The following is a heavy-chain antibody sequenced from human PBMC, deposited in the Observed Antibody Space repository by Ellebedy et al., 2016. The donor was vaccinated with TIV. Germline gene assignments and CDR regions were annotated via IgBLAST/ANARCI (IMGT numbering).Heavy chain of an antibody. CDR2: IRYDGSDK. CDR1: GFTFHSYG. D-gene: IGHD3-10*01. J-gene: IGHJ5*02. CDR3: AKVLFAFVEFESPFDP. Sequence: GGSLRLSCAASGFTFHSYGMHWVRQAPGKGLEWVTFIRYDGSDKYYADSVKGRFTVSRDNSKNTLPLQMNSLRLEDTAVYYCAKVLFAFVEFESPFDPWGQGTLVIVSS. V-gene: IGHV3-30*02.